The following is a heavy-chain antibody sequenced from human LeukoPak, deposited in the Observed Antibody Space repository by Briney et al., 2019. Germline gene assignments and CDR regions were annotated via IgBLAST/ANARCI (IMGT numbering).Heavy chain of an antibody. D-gene: IGHD4-17*01. CDR3: ARGKGRTALPPPED. CDR2: IIPIFGTA. J-gene: IGHJ4*02. Sequence: SVKVSCKASGGTFSSYAISWVRQAPGQGLEWMGGIIPIFGTANYAQKFQGRVTITADESTSTAYMELSSLRSEDTAVYYCARGKGRTALPPPEDWGQGTLVTVSS. V-gene: IGHV1-69*13. CDR1: GGTFSSYA.